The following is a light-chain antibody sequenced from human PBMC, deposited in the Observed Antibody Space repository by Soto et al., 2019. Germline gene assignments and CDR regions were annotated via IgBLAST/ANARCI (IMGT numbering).Light chain of an antibody. CDR1: QSVSNN. Sequence: ESVLTQSPGTLSLSPGERATLSCRASQSVSNNYLAWYQQKPGQAPRLLIYGASTRATGIPARFSGSGSGTEFTLTISSLQSEDFAVYYCQQYNNWPRTFGQGTKVDI. J-gene: IGKJ1*01. CDR3: QQYNNWPRT. V-gene: IGKV3-15*01. CDR2: GAS.